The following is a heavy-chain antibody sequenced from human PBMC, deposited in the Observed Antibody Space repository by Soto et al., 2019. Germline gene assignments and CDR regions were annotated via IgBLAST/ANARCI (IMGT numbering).Heavy chain of an antibody. D-gene: IGHD6-19*01. CDR1: GFTFSSYW. Sequence: EVQLVESGGGLVQPGGSLRLSCAASGFTFSSYWMSWVRQAPGKGLEWVANIKQDGSEKYYVDSVKGRFTISRDNAKNTLYLQNNSLRAEDTAVYYCARDAVAGGNYYDYYRMDVWGQGTTVTVSS. V-gene: IGHV3-7*01. CDR2: IKQDGSEK. CDR3: ARDAVAGGNYYDYYRMDV. J-gene: IGHJ6*02.